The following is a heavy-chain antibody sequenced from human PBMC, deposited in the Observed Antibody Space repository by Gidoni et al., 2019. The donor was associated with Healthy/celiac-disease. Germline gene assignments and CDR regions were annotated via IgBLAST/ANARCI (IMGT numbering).Heavy chain of an antibody. Sequence: EVQLVESGGGLVQPGGSLRLSCAASGFTVSSNYMGWVRQAPGKGLEWVSVIYSGGSTYYADSVKGRFTISRDNSKNTLYLQMNSLRAEDTAVYYCARDRWELLGGLDYWGQGTLVTVSS. D-gene: IGHD1-26*01. V-gene: IGHV3-66*01. CDR3: ARDRWELLGGLDY. CDR1: GFTVSSNY. CDR2: IYSGGST. J-gene: IGHJ4*02.